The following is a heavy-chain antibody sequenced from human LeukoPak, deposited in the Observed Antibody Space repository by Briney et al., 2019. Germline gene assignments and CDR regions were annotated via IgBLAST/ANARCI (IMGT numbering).Heavy chain of an antibody. V-gene: IGHV4-30-2*01. Sequence: PSETLSLTCAVSGGSISSGGYSWSWIRQPPGKGLEWIGYIYHSGSTYYNPSLKSRVTISVDRSKNQFSLKLSSVIAADTAVYYCARDEGVGYFDLWGRGTLVTVSS. CDR1: GGSISSGGYS. J-gene: IGHJ2*01. CDR3: ARDEGVGYFDL. CDR2: IYHSGST.